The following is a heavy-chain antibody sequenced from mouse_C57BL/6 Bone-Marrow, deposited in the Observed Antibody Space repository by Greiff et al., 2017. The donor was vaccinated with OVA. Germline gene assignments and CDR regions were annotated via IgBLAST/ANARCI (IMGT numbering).Heavy chain of an antibody. CDR2: IDPEDGET. V-gene: IGHV14-1*01. Sequence: VQLQQSGAELVRPGASVKLSCTASGFNIKDYYMHWVKQRPEQGLEWIGRIDPEDGETEYAPKFQGKATMTADTSSNTAYLPLSSLTSEDTAVYYCATHDSSNYTWFAYWGQGTLVTVSA. CDR3: ATHDSSNYTWFAY. J-gene: IGHJ3*01. D-gene: IGHD2-5*01. CDR1: GFNIKDYY.